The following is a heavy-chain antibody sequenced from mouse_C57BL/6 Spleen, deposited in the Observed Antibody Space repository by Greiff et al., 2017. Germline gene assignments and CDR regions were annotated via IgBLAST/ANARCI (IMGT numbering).Heavy chain of an antibody. CDR3: ARFEGPDNYFDY. J-gene: IGHJ2*01. V-gene: IGHV1-81*01. Sequence: VQLQESGAELARPGASVKLSCKASGYTFTSYGISWVKQRTGQGLEWIGEIYPRSGNTYYNEKFKGKATLTADKSSSTAYMELRSLTSEDSAVYFWARFEGPDNYFDYWGQGTTLTVSS. CDR2: IYPRSGNT. D-gene: IGHD3-3*01. CDR1: GYTFTSYG.